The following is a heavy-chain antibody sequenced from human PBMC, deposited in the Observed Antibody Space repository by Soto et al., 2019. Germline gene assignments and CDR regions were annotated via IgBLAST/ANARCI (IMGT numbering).Heavy chain of an antibody. D-gene: IGHD6-19*01. CDR1: GYTFTSYD. CDR3: ARRVFSGWYTRTNRFDP. CDR2: MNPNSGNT. Sequence: QVQLVQSGAEVKKPGASVKVSCKASGYTFTSYDINWVRQATGQGLEWMGWMNPNSGNTGYAQKFQGRVTMTRNTSISTAYMELSSLRSEDTAVYYCARRVFSGWYTRTNRFDPWGQGTLVTVSS. V-gene: IGHV1-8*01. J-gene: IGHJ5*02.